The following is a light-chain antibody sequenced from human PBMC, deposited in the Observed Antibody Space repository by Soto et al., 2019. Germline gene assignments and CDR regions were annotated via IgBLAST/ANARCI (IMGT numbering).Light chain of an antibody. CDR1: SSDVGGYNY. V-gene: IGLV2-14*01. CDR2: EVS. Sequence: QSVVTQPASVSGSPGQSITISCTGTSSDVGGYNYVSSYQQHPGKAPKLVIYEVSNRPPGVSNRFSGSKSGNTASLTISGLQAEDEADYYCSSYTSSSTSYVFGTGTKVTVL. J-gene: IGLJ1*01. CDR3: SSYTSSSTSYV.